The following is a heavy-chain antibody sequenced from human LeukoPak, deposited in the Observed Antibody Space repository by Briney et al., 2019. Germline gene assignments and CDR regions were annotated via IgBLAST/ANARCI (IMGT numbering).Heavy chain of an antibody. CDR1: GGSISSYY. J-gene: IGHJ4*02. CDR2: IYYSGST. V-gene: IGHV4-59*01. CDR3: ARVPRKGYYFDY. Sequence: SETLSLTCTVSGGSISSYYWSWIRQPPGKGLEWIGYIYYSGSTNYNPSLKSRVTITVDTSKNQFSLKLSSVTAADTAVYYCARVPRKGYYFDYWGQGILVTVSS. D-gene: IGHD1-1*01.